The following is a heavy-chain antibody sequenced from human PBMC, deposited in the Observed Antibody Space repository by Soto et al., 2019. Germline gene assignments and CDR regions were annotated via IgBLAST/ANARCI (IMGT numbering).Heavy chain of an antibody. D-gene: IGHD6-13*01. CDR1: GFTFDDYA. CDR2: ISWNSGSI. CDR3: AKASLAAAGTDFDY. J-gene: IGHJ4*02. V-gene: IGHV3-9*01. Sequence: EVQLVESGGGLVQPGRSLRLSCAASGFTFDDYAMHWVRQAPGKGLEWVSGISWNSGSIGYADSVTGRFTISRDNAKNSLYLQMNSLRAEDTALYYCAKASLAAAGTDFDYWGQGTLVTVSS.